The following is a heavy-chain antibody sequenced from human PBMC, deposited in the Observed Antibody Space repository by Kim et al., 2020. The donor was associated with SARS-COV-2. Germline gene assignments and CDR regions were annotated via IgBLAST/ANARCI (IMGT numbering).Heavy chain of an antibody. CDR2: IYYSGST. CDR3: ARGSEYGSGSYYKN. D-gene: IGHD3-10*01. Sequence: SETLSLTCTVSGGSISSGGYYWSWIRQHPGKGLEWIGYIYYSGSTYYNPSLKSRVTISVDTSKNQFSLKLSSVTAADTAVYYCARGSEYGSGSYYKNWGQGTLVTVSS. V-gene: IGHV4-31*03. J-gene: IGHJ4*02. CDR1: GGSISSGGYY.